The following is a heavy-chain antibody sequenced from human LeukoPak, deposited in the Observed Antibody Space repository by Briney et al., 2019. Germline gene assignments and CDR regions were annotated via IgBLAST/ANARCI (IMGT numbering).Heavy chain of an antibody. Sequence: ASAKVSCKASGGTFSSYAISWVRQAPGQGLEWMGRIIPILGIANYAQKFQGRVTITADKSTSTAYMELSSLRSEDTAVYYCARHSSSWYYFDYWGQGTLVTVSS. D-gene: IGHD6-13*01. V-gene: IGHV1-69*04. CDR3: ARHSSSWYYFDY. CDR2: IIPILGIA. J-gene: IGHJ4*02. CDR1: GGTFSSYA.